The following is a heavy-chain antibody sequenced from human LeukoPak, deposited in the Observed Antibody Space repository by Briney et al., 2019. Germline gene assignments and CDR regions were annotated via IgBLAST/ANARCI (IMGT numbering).Heavy chain of an antibody. CDR3: ARDHGSWYYVDY. V-gene: IGHV3-7*04. D-gene: IGHD6-13*01. J-gene: IGHJ4*02. CDR1: GFTFTSYW. Sequence: GGSLRLSCAASGFTFTSYWMIWVRQTPGKGLEWVASIEQDGSEKYYVDSVKGRFTISRDSAKNSLYLQMNSLRAEDTAVYYCARDHGSWYYVDYWGQGALVTVSS. CDR2: IEQDGSEK.